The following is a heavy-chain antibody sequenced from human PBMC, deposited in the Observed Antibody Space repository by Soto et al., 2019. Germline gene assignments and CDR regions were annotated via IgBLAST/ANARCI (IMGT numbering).Heavy chain of an antibody. J-gene: IGHJ4*02. CDR1: GFTFSAYY. CDR3: CDCRHTNLDC. D-gene: IGHD2-15*01. V-gene: IGHV3-72*01. CDR2: IRSKAESYTT. Sequence: EVQLVESGGDLVQPGGSLRLSCAASGFTFSAYYMDWVRQAPGKGLEWVGLIRSKAESYTTEYAASVRGRFTISRDDSKNLLFLQMNSLTTEDTAVYSCCDCRHTNLDCWGRGTLVTVSS.